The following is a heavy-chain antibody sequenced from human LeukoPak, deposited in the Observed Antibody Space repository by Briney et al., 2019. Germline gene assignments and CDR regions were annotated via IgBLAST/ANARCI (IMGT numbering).Heavy chain of an antibody. CDR2: INPKSGGT. CDR1: GYTFTSYG. D-gene: IGHD2-2*01. V-gene: IGHV1-2*02. J-gene: IGHJ4*02. Sequence: ASVKVSCKASGYTFTSYGISWVRQAPGQGPEWMGWINPKSGGTNSAQKFQGRVTMTRDTSIRTAYMELSRLRSDDTAVYYCARATPPTYCSSTSCLPEYWGQGTLVTVSS. CDR3: ARATPPTYCSSTSCLPEY.